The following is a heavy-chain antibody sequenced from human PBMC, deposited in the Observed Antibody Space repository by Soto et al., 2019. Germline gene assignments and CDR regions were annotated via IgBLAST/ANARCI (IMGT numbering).Heavy chain of an antibody. CDR1: GYSFTSHW. V-gene: IGHV5-10-1*01. CDR3: ARREAAAGTGYYYYGMDV. D-gene: IGHD6-13*01. Sequence: PGESLKISCKGSGYSFTSHWISWVRQMPGKGLEWMGRIDPSDSYTNYSPSFQGHVTISADKSISTAYLQWSSLKASDTAMYYCARREAAAGTGYYYYGMDVWGQGTTVTVSS. J-gene: IGHJ6*02. CDR2: IDPSDSYT.